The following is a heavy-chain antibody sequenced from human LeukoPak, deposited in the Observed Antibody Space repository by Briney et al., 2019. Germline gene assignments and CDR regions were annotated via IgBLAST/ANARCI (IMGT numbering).Heavy chain of an antibody. CDR1: GFTFSSYE. J-gene: IGHJ4*02. Sequence: PGGSLRLSCAASGFTFSSYEMNWIRQAPGKGLEWISYISNSGSTKYYADSVKGRFTISRDNSKNALYLQMNSLRAEDTAVYYCAKGDTTWELPHDYWGQGTLVTVSS. CDR2: ISNSGSTK. V-gene: IGHV3-48*03. CDR3: AKGDTTWELPHDY. D-gene: IGHD1-26*01.